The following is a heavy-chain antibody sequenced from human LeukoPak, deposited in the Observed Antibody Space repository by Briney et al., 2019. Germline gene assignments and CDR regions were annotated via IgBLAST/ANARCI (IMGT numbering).Heavy chain of an antibody. CDR3: ARQSPAFDY. Sequence: TGGSLRLSCAASGFTFSIHGMHWVRQAPGKGLEWTSYISSGSRTITYADSVKGRFTISRDDDKNSLYLQMDSLRAEDTAVYYCARQSPAFDYWGQGTLVTVSS. CDR1: GFTFSIHG. V-gene: IGHV3-48*01. J-gene: IGHJ4*02. CDR2: ISSGSRTI.